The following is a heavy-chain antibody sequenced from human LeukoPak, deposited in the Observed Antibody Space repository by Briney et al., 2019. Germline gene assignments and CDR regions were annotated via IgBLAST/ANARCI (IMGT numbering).Heavy chain of an antibody. CDR3: AGGARTIFGVANSRYYFDY. D-gene: IGHD3-3*01. V-gene: IGHV4-34*01. J-gene: IGHJ4*02. Sequence: SETLSLTCAVSGGSFSGYSWGWIRQPPGKGLEWIGEINQRGSTNYNPSLKSRVTISVDTSKNQFYLQLSSVTAADTAVYYCAGGARTIFGVANSRYYFDYWGQGTLVTVSS. CDR2: INQRGST. CDR1: GGSFSGYS.